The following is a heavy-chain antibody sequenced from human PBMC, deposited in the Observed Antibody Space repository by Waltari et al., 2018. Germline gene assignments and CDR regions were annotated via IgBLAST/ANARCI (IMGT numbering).Heavy chain of an antibody. J-gene: IGHJ4*02. Sequence: QVQLVESGGGVVQPGGSLRLSCAASGFTFSSYGMHWVRQAPGKGLEWVAFIRNEGSNKYYADSVKGRFTISRDNSKNTLYLQMNSLRAEDTAVYYCAKGLVGAPRDDYWGQGTLVTVSS. CDR1: GFTFSSYG. CDR2: IRNEGSNK. D-gene: IGHD1-26*01. CDR3: AKGLVGAPRDDY. V-gene: IGHV3-30*02.